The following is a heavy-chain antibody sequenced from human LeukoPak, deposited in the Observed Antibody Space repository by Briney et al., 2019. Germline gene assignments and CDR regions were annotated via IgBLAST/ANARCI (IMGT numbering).Heavy chain of an antibody. D-gene: IGHD3-10*01. Sequence: GESLKISCKGSGYSFTSYWIAWVRQMPGKGLEWMGIIYPGDSDIRYSPSFRGQVTITANKSISTAYLQWSSLKASDNAMYYCARLQGSEINSFDPWGQGTLVTVSS. J-gene: IGHJ5*02. CDR3: ARLQGSEINSFDP. CDR1: GYSFTSYW. CDR2: IYPGDSDI. V-gene: IGHV5-51*01.